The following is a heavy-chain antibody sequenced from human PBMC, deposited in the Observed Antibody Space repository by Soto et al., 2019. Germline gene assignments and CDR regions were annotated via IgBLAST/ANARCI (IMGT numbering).Heavy chain of an antibody. CDR3: AREGVNYYYYGMDV. CDR2: INWNGGST. D-gene: IGHD3-22*01. CDR1: EFSFSTYN. V-gene: IGHV3-20*04. Sequence: PGGSLRLSCVASEFSFSTYNMNWVRQAPGKGLEWVSGINWNGGSTGYADSVKGRFTISRDNAKNSLYLQMNSLRAEDTALYYCAREGVNYYYYGMDVWGQGTTVTVSS. J-gene: IGHJ6*02.